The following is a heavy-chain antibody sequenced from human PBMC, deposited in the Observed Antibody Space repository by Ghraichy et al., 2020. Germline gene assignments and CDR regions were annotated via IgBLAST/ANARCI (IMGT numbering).Heavy chain of an antibody. CDR1: GFTVSSNY. CDR3: ARDLAYSSDY. D-gene: IGHD6-13*01. J-gene: IGHJ4*02. V-gene: IGHV3-66*02. CDR2: IYSGGST. Sequence: LSLTCAASGFTVSSNYMSWVRQAPGKGLEWVSVIYSGGSTYYADSVKGRFTISRDNSKNTLYLQMNSLRAEDTAVYYCARDLAYSSDYWGQGTLVTVSS.